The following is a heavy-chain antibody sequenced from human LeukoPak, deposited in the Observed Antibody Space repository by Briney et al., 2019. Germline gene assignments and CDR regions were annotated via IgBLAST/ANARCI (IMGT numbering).Heavy chain of an antibody. CDR2: IIPILGIA. CDR1: GGTFSSYT. J-gene: IGHJ6*02. CDR3: ATTAGAAGGYYGIDV. V-gene: IGHV1-69*02. Sequence: SVKVSCKASGGTFSSYTISWVRQAPGQGLEWMGRIIPILGIANYAQKFQGRVTITADKSTSTAYMELSSLRSEDTAVYYCATTAGAAGGYYGIDVWGQGTTVTVSS. D-gene: IGHD6-13*01.